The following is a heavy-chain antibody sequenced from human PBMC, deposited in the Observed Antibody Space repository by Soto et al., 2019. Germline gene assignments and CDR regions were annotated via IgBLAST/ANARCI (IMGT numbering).Heavy chain of an antibody. Sequence: PSETLSLTCTVSGGSISSYYWSWIRQPPGKGLEWIGYIYYSGSTNYNPSLKSRVTISVDTSKNQFSLKLSSVTAADTAVYYCARVRDCSSTRCDRGDDDFDIWGQGTMVTVSS. CDR2: IYYSGST. CDR3: ARVRDCSSTRCDRGDDDFDI. J-gene: IGHJ3*02. D-gene: IGHD2-2*02. CDR1: GGSISSYY. V-gene: IGHV4-59*01.